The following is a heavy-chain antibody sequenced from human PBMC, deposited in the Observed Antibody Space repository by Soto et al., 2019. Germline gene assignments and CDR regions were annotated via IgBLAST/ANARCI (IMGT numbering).Heavy chain of an antibody. CDR3: ARGPPGIAAAAGPAGLHYFDS. CDR2: INPNSGGT. Sequence: ASVKVSCKASGYTFTGYYMHWVRQAPGQGLEWMGWINPNSGGTNYAQKFQGWVTMTRDTSISTAYMELSRLRSDDTAVYYCARGPPGIAAAAGPAGLHYFDSWGQGTLVTASS. V-gene: IGHV1-2*04. CDR1: GYTFTGYY. D-gene: IGHD6-13*01. J-gene: IGHJ4*02.